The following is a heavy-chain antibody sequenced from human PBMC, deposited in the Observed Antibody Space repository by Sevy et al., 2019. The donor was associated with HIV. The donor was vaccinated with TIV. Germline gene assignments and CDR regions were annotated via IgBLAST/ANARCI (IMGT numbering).Heavy chain of an antibody. D-gene: IGHD3-3*01. CDR3: VREDINAPRTLLSFDI. V-gene: IGHV1-2*06. CDR2: INPNSGVT. CDR1: GYIFSDYN. J-gene: IGHJ3*02. Sequence: ASVKVSCKTTGYIFSDYNMHWVRQAPGQGLEWMALINPNSGVTIYAHNFRGRVSVTRDTSMGTAYMGLSGLTSDDTAVYYCVREDINAPRTLLSFDIWGQGTMVTVSS.